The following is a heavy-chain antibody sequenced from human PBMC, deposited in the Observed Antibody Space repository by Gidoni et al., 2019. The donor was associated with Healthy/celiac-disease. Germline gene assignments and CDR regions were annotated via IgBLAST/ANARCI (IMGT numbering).Heavy chain of an antibody. Sequence: EVQLVESGGGLVQPGGSLRPSRAASGFTFSSYDMHWVRQATGKGLEWVSAIGTAGDTYYPGSGKGRFTISRENAKNSLYLQMNSLRAGDTAVYYCARGNWFDPWGQGTLVTVSS. V-gene: IGHV3-13*01. CDR3: ARGNWFDP. CDR1: GFTFSSYD. CDR2: IGTAGDT. J-gene: IGHJ5*02.